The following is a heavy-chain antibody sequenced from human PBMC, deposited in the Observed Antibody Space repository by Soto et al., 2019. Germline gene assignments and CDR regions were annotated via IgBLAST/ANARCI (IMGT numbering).Heavy chain of an antibody. D-gene: IGHD3-10*01. CDR1: GFTFSSYS. CDR2: ISSSSSTI. J-gene: IGHJ6*03. V-gene: IGHV3-48*01. Sequence: GGSLRLSCAASGFTFSSYSMNWVRQAPGKGLEWVSYISSSSSTIYYADSVKGRFTISRDNAKNSLYLQMNSLRAEDTAVYYCARKTSEVRGVIMRPGGYYYYMDVWGKGTTVTVSS. CDR3: ARKTSEVRGVIMRPGGYYYYMDV.